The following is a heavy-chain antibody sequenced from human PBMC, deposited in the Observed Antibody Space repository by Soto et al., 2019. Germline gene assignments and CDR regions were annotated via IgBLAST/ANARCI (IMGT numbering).Heavy chain of an antibody. V-gene: IGHV3-21*01. CDR1: GFTFSSYS. J-gene: IGHJ4*02. CDR2: IRSSSSYI. CDR3: ASANMITFGGVIAVRDY. D-gene: IGHD3-16*02. Sequence: EVQLVESGGGLVKPGGSLRLSCAASGFTFSSYSMNWVRQAPGKGLEWVSSIRSSSSYIYYADSVKGRFTISRDNAKNSLYLQMNSLRAEDTAVYYCASANMITFGGVIAVRDYWGQGTLVTVSS.